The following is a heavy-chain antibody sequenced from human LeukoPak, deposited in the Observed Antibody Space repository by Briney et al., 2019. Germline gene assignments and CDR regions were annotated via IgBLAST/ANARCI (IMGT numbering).Heavy chain of an antibody. D-gene: IGHD1-1*01. J-gene: IGHJ4*02. Sequence: GRSLRLSCAASGFTFSSYGMHWVRQAPGKGLEWVAVISYDGSNKYYADSVKGRFTISRDNSKNTLYLQMNSLRAEDTAVYYCAKDQGWNDANYFDYWGQGTLVTVSS. V-gene: IGHV3-30*18. CDR3: AKDQGWNDANYFDY. CDR2: ISYDGSNK. CDR1: GFTFSSYG.